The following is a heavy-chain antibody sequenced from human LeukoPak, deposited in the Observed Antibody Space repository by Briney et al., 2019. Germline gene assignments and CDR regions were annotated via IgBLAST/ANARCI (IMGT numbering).Heavy chain of an antibody. CDR2: IESDTNNK. V-gene: IGHV3-30*02. J-gene: IGHJ4*02. CDR1: GFTFTSYG. D-gene: IGHD1-26*01. Sequence: PGGSLRLSCAASGFTFTSYGMHWVRQAPGKGLEWVAFIESDTNNKFYADSVKGRFTISRDNSKNTLYLQMNSLRAEDTAVYYCARERAGSYFDYWGQGTLVTVSS. CDR3: ARERAGSYFDY.